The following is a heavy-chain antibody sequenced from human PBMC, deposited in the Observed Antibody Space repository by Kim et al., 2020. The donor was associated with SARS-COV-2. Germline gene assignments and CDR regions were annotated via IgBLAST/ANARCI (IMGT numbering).Heavy chain of an antibody. V-gene: IGHV3-15*01. Sequence: GGSLRLSCAASGFTFSNAWMSWVRQAPGKGLEWVGRIKSKTDGGTTDYAAPVKGRFTISRDDSKNTLYLQMNSLKTEDTAVYYCTTDFSRIAAAGGGVDDAFDIWGQGTMVTVSS. CDR2: IKSKTDGGTT. D-gene: IGHD6-13*01. CDR3: TTDFSRIAAAGGGVDDAFDI. J-gene: IGHJ3*02. CDR1: GFTFSNAW.